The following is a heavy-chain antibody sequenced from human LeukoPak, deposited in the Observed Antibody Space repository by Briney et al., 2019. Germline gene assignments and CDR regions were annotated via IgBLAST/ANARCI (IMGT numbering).Heavy chain of an antibody. CDR2: INSDESTT. J-gene: IGHJ4*02. CDR3: ARDPGTAMGRALDY. D-gene: IGHD5-18*01. V-gene: IGHV3-74*01. CDR1: GFTFSNYW. Sequence: GGSLRLSCAASGFTFSNYWMHWVRQAPGKGLLWVSRINSDESTTTYADSAKGRFTISRDNAKNTLYLQMNSLRAEDTAVYYCARDPGTAMGRALDYWGQGTLVTVSS.